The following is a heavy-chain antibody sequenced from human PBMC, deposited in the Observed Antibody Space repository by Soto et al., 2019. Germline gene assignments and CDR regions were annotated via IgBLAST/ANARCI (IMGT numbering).Heavy chain of an antibody. Sequence: TSETLSLTCTVSGGSISSYYWSWIRQPAGKGLEWIGRIYTSGSTNYNPSLKSRVTMSVDTSKNQFSLKLSSVTAADTTVYYCARDRYYYDSSGYLFDYWGQGTRVTVSS. CDR1: GGSISSYY. CDR2: IYTSGST. D-gene: IGHD3-22*01. V-gene: IGHV4-4*07. J-gene: IGHJ4*02. CDR3: ARDRYYYDSSGYLFDY.